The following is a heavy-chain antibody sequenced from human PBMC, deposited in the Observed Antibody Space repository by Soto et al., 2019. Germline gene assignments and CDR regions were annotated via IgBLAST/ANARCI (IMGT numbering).Heavy chain of an antibody. CDR1: GFSVGGNY. D-gene: IGHD2-21*01. Sequence: EERLVQSGGGLVQPGGSPRLSCAASGFSVGGNYMSWARQAPGKGLELVSLIYSGGNPFYADSMKGRFTLSRDNSNNMLYLQMDSLRAEDTAVYYCARGPNSDCWGQGTLVIVSS. CDR3: ARGPNSDC. CDR2: IYSGGNP. J-gene: IGHJ4*02. V-gene: IGHV3-53*01.